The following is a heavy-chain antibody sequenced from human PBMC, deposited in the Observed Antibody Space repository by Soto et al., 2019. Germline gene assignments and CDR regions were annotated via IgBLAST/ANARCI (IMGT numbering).Heavy chain of an antibody. CDR2: ITYDGSNK. CDR1: GFTFSSYA. CDR3: AKDRPWFDP. Sequence: QVQLVESGGGVVQPGRSLRLSCAASGFTFSSYAMHWVRQAPGKGLEWVAVITYDGSNKYYADSVKGRFTISRDNSKNTLYLHMISLRAEDEAVYYCAKDRPWFDPWGQGTLVTVSS. J-gene: IGHJ5*02. V-gene: IGHV3-30*18.